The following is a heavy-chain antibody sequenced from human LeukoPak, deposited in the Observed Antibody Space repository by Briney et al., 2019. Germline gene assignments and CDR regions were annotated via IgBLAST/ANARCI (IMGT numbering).Heavy chain of an antibody. CDR1: GYTFTSYG. CDR3: ARGGLCSSTSCYGYYYGMDV. V-gene: IGHV1-18*01. Sequence: ASVKVSCKASGYTFTSYGITWVRQAPGQGLEWMGWISAYNGYTNYAQKLQGRVTMTTDTSTSTAYMELWSLRSDDTAVYYCARGGLCSSTSCYGYYYGMDVWGQGTTVTVSS. J-gene: IGHJ6*02. CDR2: ISAYNGYT. D-gene: IGHD2-2*01.